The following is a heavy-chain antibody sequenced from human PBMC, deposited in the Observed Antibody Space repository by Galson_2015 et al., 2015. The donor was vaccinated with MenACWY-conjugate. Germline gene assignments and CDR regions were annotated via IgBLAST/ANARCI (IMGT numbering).Heavy chain of an antibody. Sequence: SVKVSCKASGYTFTRYAMNWVRQAPGQGLEWMGWINTKTGNPTYAQGFTGRFVFSLDTSVSAAYLQISSLQAEDTAVYYYARTLAVTGSTINWFDPWGQGTLVTVSS. D-gene: IGHD6-19*01. CDR1: GYTFTRYA. J-gene: IGHJ5*02. CDR3: ARTLAVTGSTINWFDP. CDR2: INTKTGNP. V-gene: IGHV7-4-1*02.